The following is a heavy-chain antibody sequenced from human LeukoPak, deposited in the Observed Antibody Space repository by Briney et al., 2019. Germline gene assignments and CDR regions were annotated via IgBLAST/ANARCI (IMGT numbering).Heavy chain of an antibody. CDR2: IIPSGHTT. V-gene: IGHV3-23*01. Sequence: TGGSLRLSCVASGFTFSSHGMNWVRQAPGKGLEWVSGIIPSGHTTYYADSVRGRFTISRDNSRNTVYLQMNSLRAEDTAVYYCAKDDRWLQFCCWGQGTLATVSA. D-gene: IGHD5-24*01. J-gene: IGHJ4*02. CDR3: AKDDRWLQFCC. CDR1: GFTFSSHG.